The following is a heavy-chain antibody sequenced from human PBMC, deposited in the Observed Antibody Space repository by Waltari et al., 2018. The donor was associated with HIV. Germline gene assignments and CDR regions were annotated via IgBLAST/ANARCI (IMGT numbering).Heavy chain of an antibody. CDR2: ISAYKSNT. V-gene: IGHV1-18*01. J-gene: IGHJ3*02. CDR3: ARGPRYNWNDGGAFDI. CDR1: GYTFTSYG. Sequence: QVQLVQSGAEVKKPGASVKVSCKASGYTFTSYGISWVRQAPGQGLEWMGGISAYKSNTNYAPKLQGIGTMTTDTSTSTAYMGLRSLGSDDTAVYYCARGPRYNWNDGGAFDIWGQGTMVTVSS. D-gene: IGHD1-1*01.